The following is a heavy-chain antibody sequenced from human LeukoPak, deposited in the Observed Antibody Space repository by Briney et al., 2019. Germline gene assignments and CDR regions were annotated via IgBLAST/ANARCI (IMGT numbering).Heavy chain of an antibody. Sequence: GGSLRLSCAASGLTVSSNYISWVRRAPGKGLEWVSVIYSGGSTYYADSVKGRFTISRDNSKNTLYLQMNSLRAEDTAVYYCARWSAAADYWGQGTLVTVSS. CDR1: GLTVSSNY. CDR2: IYSGGST. CDR3: ARWSAAADY. D-gene: IGHD6-13*01. V-gene: IGHV3-66*01. J-gene: IGHJ4*02.